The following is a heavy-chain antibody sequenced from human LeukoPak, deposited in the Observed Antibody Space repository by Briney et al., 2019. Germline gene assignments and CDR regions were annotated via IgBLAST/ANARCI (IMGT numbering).Heavy chain of an antibody. J-gene: IGHJ4*02. CDR3: AREVAEDYGDYENYFDY. D-gene: IGHD4-17*01. V-gene: IGHV1-2*04. CDR2: INPNSGGT. Sequence: ASVKVSCKASGYTFTGYYMHWVRQAPGQGLEWMGWINPNSGGTNYAQKFQGWVTMTRDTSISTAYMELSRLRSDDTAVYYCAREVAEDYGDYENYFDYWGQGTLVTVSS. CDR1: GYTFTGYY.